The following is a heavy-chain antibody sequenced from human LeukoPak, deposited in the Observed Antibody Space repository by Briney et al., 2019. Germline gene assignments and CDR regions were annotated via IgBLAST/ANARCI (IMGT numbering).Heavy chain of an antibody. CDR2: ISYSGST. J-gene: IGHJ4*02. D-gene: IGHD3-22*01. V-gene: IGHV4-59*01. CDR3: ARESQYYYDTSGTFDY. Sequence: PSETLSLTCTVSGGSISSYYWRWIRQPPGKGLEWIGYISYSGSTNFNPSLKGRVTISVGTSKKQFSLMLSSVTAADTAVYYCARESQYYYDTSGTFDYWGQGTLVTVSS. CDR1: GGSISSYY.